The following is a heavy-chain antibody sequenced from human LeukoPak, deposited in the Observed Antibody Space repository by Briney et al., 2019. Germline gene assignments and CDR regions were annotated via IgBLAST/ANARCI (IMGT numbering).Heavy chain of an antibody. CDR3: ARAEVIAAAAFNWFDP. CDR1: GFILSNYG. J-gene: IGHJ5*02. Sequence: PGGSLRLSCAASGFILSNYGMHWVRQAPDKGLEWVAVIWYDGSSKYYADSVKGRFTISRDTSKNTLYLQMNSLRAEDTAVYYCARAEVIAAAAFNWFDPWGQGTLVTVSS. V-gene: IGHV3-33*01. D-gene: IGHD6-13*01. CDR2: IWYDGSSK.